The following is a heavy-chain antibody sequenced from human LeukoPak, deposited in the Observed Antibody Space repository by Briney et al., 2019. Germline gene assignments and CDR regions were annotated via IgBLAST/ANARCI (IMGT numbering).Heavy chain of an antibody. V-gene: IGHV3-7*01. CDR3: ARDKIVGATHFDY. D-gene: IGHD1-26*01. CDR2: IKQDGSEK. Sequence: PTGGSLRLSCAASGFTFSSYWMSWVRQAPGKGLEWVANIKQDGSEKYYVDSVKGRFTISRDNAKNSLYLQMNSLRAEDTAVYYCARDKIVGATHFDYWGQGTLVTVSS. J-gene: IGHJ4*02. CDR1: GFTFSSYW.